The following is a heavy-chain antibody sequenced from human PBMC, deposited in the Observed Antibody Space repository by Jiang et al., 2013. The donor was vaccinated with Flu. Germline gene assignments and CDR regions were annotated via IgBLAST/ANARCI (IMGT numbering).Heavy chain of an antibody. V-gene: IGHV1-69*01. J-gene: IGHJ4*01. CDR3: ARDYF. CDR1: GDSFGTYI. CDR2: LDPTFGTP. Sequence: SGAEVKKPGSSVRVSCKVSGDSFGTYIFSWVRQAPGQGLEWMGGLDPTFGTPKYAQKFQGRVTITADARTTTVYMDLSSLTTDDTAVYYCARDYF.